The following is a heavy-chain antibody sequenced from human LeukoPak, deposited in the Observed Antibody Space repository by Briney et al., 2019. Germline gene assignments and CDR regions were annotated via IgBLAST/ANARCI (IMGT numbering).Heavy chain of an antibody. V-gene: IGHV5-51*01. CDR2: IYPGDSDT. Sequence: GESLKISCKGSGYTFSSYWIGWVRQMPGKDLEWMGIIYPGDSDTRYSPSFQGQVTISADNSITTAYLQWSSLKASDTAMYHCARGLAADLRNAFDVWGQGTMVTVSP. J-gene: IGHJ3*01. CDR3: ARGLAADLRNAFDV. D-gene: IGHD6-13*01. CDR1: GYTFSSYW.